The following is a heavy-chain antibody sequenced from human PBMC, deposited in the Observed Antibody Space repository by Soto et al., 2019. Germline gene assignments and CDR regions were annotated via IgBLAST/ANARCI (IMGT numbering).Heavy chain of an antibody. Sequence: ASVKVSCKASGYTFTRHYMHWVRQAPGQGLEWMGIINPSGGSTSCAQNFQGRVTMTRDTSTSTVYMELSSLRSEDTAVYYCARMYSSGSGWFHPWGQGTLVTVSS. D-gene: IGHD6-19*01. CDR1: GYTFTRHY. J-gene: IGHJ5*02. CDR2: INPSGGST. CDR3: ARMYSSGSGWFHP. V-gene: IGHV1-46*01.